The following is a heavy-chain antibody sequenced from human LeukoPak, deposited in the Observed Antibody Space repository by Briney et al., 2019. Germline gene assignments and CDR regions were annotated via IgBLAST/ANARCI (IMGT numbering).Heavy chain of an antibody. V-gene: IGHV4-59*01. CDR1: GGSISSYY. CDR3: ARVKLGTGFAFDY. CDR2: IYYSGST. D-gene: IGHD7-27*01. Sequence: SETLSLTCTVSGGSISSYYWSWIRQPPGKRLEWIGYIYYSGSTNYNPSLKSRVTISVDTSKNQFSLKLSSVTAADTAVYYCARVKLGTGFAFDYWGQGTLVTVSS. J-gene: IGHJ4*02.